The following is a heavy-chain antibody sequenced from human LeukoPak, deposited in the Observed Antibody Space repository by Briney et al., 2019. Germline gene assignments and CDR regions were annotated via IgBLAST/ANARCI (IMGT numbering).Heavy chain of an antibody. CDR2: ISSSSSYI. CDR1: GFTFSTYS. CDR3: AREYYYDSSGYYHRWYFDY. V-gene: IGHV3-21*01. Sequence: GGSLRLSCAASGFTFSTYSMNWVRQAPGKGLEWVSSISSSSSYIYYADSVKGRFTISRDNAKNSLYLQMNSLRADDTAVYYCAREYYYDSSGYYHRWYFDYWGQGTLVTVSS. D-gene: IGHD3-22*01. J-gene: IGHJ4*02.